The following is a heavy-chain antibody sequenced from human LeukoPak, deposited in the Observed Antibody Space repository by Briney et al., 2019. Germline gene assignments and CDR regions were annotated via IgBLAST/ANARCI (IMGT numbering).Heavy chain of an antibody. J-gene: IGHJ6*03. CDR3: ARSGMGIVATIPSYYYYYMGV. D-gene: IGHD5-12*01. V-gene: IGHV3-30*03. CDR1: GFTFSSYG. Sequence: GRSLRLSCAASGFTFSSYGMHWVRQAPGKGLEWVAVISYDGSNKYYADSVKGRFTISRENSKNTLYLQMNSLRAEDTAVYYCARSGMGIVATIPSYYYYYMGVWGKGTTVTISS. CDR2: ISYDGSNK.